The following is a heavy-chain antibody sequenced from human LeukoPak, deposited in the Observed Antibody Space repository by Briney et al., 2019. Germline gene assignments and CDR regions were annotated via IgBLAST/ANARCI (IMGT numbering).Heavy chain of an antibody. D-gene: IGHD2-2*02. CDR2: ITGSGGHT. CDR3: ATIPLKGSEYFPH. CDR1: GFTFSSYA. Sequence: GGSLRLSCAVSGFTFSSYAMHWVRQAPGKGLEWVSVITGSGGHTVYADSVKGRFTISRDNSNNTLYLQMNSLRAEDTAIYYCATIPLKGSEYFPHWGQGTLVTVSS. V-gene: IGHV3-23*01. J-gene: IGHJ1*01.